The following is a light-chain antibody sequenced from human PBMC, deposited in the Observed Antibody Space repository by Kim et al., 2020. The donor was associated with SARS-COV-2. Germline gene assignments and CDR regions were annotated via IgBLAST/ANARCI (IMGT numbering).Light chain of an antibody. J-gene: IGLJ3*02. CDR1: SRDVGNYNR. CDR2: EVS. V-gene: IGLV2-18*02. Sequence: GQSVPISCTGTSRDVGNYNRVSWYQQPPGTAPKLMIYEVSNRPSGVPDRFSGSKSGNTASLTISELQAEDEADYYCSSYTSSSTWVFGGGTKLTVL. CDR3: SSYTSSSTWV.